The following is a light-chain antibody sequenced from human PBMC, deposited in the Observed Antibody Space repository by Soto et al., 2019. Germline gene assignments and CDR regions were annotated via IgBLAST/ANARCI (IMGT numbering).Light chain of an antibody. J-gene: IGKJ4*01. CDR3: QQYDNLPLT. CDR1: QDIGNY. Sequence: DIQMTQSPSSLSASLGDRVTITCQASQDIGNYLNWYQQQTGKTPKFXIYDASDLETGVPSRFSGSGSGTDFTFTINSLQPEDIATYYCQQYDNLPLTFGGGTKVDIK. V-gene: IGKV1-33*01. CDR2: DAS.